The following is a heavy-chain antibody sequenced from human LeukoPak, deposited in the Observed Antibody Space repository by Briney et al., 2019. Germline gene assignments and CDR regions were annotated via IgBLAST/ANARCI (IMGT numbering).Heavy chain of an antibody. CDR2: ISSSSSYI. CDR3: ASPGYCSSTSCYTSDDAFDI. D-gene: IGHD2-2*02. J-gene: IGHJ3*02. Sequence: GGSLRLSCAASGFTFSSYSMNWVRQAPGKGLEWVSSISSSSSYIYYADSVKGRFTISRDNAKNSLYLQMNSLRAEDTAVYYCASPGYCSSTSCYTSDDAFDIWGQGTMATVSS. V-gene: IGHV3-21*01. CDR1: GFTFSSYS.